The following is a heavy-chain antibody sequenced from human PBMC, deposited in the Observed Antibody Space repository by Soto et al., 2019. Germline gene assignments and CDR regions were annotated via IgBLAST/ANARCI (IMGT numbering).Heavy chain of an antibody. J-gene: IGHJ3*02. CDR3: ASGITIVRGVIGGPLGAFDI. D-gene: IGHD3-10*01. CDR1: GYTFTSYA. CDR2: INAGNGNT. Sequence: ASVKVSCKASGYTFTSYAMHWVRQAPGQRLEWMGWINAGNGNTKYSQKFQGRVTITRDTSASTAYMELSSLRSEDTAVYYCASGITIVRGVIGGPLGAFDIWGQGTMVPV. V-gene: IGHV1-3*01.